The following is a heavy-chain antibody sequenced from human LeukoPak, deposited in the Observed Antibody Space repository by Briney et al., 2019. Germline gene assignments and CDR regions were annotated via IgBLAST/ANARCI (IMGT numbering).Heavy chain of an antibody. CDR1: GYTFTGYY. CDR3: ARVIAVAGSYYFDY. D-gene: IGHD6-19*01. J-gene: IGHJ4*02. Sequence: ASVKVSCKASGYTFTGYYMHWVRQAPGQGLEWMGWINPNSGGTNYAQKFQGRVTMTRDTSISTAYMELSRLRSDDTAVYYCARVIAVAGSYYFDYWGQGTLVTVSS. CDR2: INPNSGGT. V-gene: IGHV1-2*02.